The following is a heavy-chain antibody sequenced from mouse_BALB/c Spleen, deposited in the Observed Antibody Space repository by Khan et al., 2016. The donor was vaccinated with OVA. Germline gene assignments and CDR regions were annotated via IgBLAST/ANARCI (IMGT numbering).Heavy chain of an antibody. J-gene: IGHJ4*01. Sequence: EVQLVESGPGLVKPSQSLSLTCTVTGYSITSNYAWNWIRQFPGNKLEWMGYISYSGSTSYNPSLKSRISITRDTSKNQFFLQLNSVTTEDTATXYFSRKDYYGIAGGNWGQGTSVTVSS. CDR2: ISYSGST. CDR1: GYSITSNYA. D-gene: IGHD1-2*01. CDR3: SRKDYYGIAGGN. V-gene: IGHV3-2*02.